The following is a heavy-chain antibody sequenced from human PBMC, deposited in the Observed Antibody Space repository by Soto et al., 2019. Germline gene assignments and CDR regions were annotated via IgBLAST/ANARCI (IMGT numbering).Heavy chain of an antibody. V-gene: IGHV4-31*02. Sequence: SENLYLTCNLYYYSISSVHYYWSWIRQHPGKGLEWIGYMSSSGSTYYNPSLKSRLTISIDASKNQFSLKLSSVTAADTAVYYCAREYSYGHDYWGQGTRVT. D-gene: IGHD5-18*01. CDR3: AREYSYGHDY. CDR2: MSSSGST. CDR1: YYSISSVHYY. J-gene: IGHJ4*02.